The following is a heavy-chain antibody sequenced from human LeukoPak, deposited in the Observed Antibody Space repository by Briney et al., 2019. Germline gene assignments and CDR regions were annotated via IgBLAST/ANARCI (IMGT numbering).Heavy chain of an antibody. CDR3: ARLSFLRGGVY. CDR1: GFTFSSYS. CDR2: ISSSSSYI. Sequence: GGSLRLSCAASGFTFSSYSMNWVRQAPGKGLEWVSSISSSSSYIYYADSVKGRFTISRDNAKNSLYLQMNSLRAEDTAVYYCARLSFLRGGVYWGQGTLVTVSS. V-gene: IGHV3-21*01. J-gene: IGHJ4*02. D-gene: IGHD3-10*01.